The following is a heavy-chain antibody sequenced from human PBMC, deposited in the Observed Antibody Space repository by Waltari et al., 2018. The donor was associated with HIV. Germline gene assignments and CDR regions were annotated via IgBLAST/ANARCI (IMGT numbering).Heavy chain of an antibody. CDR2: IDQSGST. CDR1: GPSFSGYY. D-gene: IGHD6-19*01. J-gene: IGHJ6*02. V-gene: IGHV4-34*01. CDR3: ARMRAVAVTGDWGWDHYYYGLDV. Sequence: QVQLQQWGAGLLKPSETLSLTCAVYGPSFSGYYWTWIRQSPGKGLERIGEIDQSGSTNYNPSLKSRVTMSVDTSKKQFSLRLTSATAADTAVYFCARMRAVAVTGDWGWDHYYYGLDVWGQGTTVTVS.